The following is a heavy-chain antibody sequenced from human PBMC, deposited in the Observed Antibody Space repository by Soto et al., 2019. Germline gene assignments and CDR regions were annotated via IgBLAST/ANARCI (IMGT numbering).Heavy chain of an antibody. Sequence: ASVKVSCKAPGATFTSYYLNWVRQAPGQGLEWMGVINPHGGSTKYAQKFQGRVTMTRDTSRSTVYMELRSLRSDDTAIYYCARSSGGNFGIIIEGSNWFDPWGQGTLVTVSA. D-gene: IGHD3-3*01. J-gene: IGHJ5*02. CDR1: GATFTSYY. CDR2: INPHGGST. CDR3: ARSSGGNFGIIIEGSNWFDP. V-gene: IGHV1-46*01.